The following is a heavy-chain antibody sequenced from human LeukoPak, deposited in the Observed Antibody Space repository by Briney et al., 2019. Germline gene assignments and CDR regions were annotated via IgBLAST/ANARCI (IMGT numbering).Heavy chain of an antibody. D-gene: IGHD3-10*01. J-gene: IGHJ5*02. CDR2: IYTSGST. CDR1: GNSISSGDNY. CDR3: ARETFITLVRVNWFDP. V-gene: IGHV4-61*02. Sequence: PSETLSLTCTVSGNSISSGDNYWSWIRQPAGKGLEWIGRIYTSGSTNYNPSLKSRVTISGDTSKNQFSLRLSSVTAADTAVYYCARETFITLVRVNWFDPWGQGTLVTVSS.